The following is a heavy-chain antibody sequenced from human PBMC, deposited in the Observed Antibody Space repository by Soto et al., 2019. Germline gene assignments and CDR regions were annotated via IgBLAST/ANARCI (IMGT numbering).Heavy chain of an antibody. CDR2: ITGSGRTT. V-gene: IGHV3-48*03. CDR3: GRDEVRNGVGV. Sequence: GGSLRLSCVASGFTFRSYEMNWVRQAPGKGLEWVSYITGSGRTTYYADSVKGRFTVSRDNGKNSLYLQMDALRAEDTALYYCGRDEVRNGVGVWGQGTTVTVSS. J-gene: IGHJ6*02. CDR1: GFTFRSYE.